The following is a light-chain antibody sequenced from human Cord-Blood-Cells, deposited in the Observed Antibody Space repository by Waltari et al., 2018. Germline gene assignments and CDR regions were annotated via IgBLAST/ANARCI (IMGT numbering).Light chain of an antibody. Sequence: DIQMTQSPSSLSASVGDRVTITCRASQSISSYLNWYQQKPGKAPKLLIYAASSLQSGVPSRFSGSGSGTDFTLTISSLQPEDFATYNCQQSYSTPSTGYTFGQGTKLEIK. CDR3: QQSYSTPSTGYT. CDR1: QSISSY. J-gene: IGKJ2*01. CDR2: AAS. V-gene: IGKV1-39*01.